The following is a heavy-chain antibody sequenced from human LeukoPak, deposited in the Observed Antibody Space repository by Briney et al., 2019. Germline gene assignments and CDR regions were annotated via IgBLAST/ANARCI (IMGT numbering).Heavy chain of an antibody. CDR3: ARGTITTVTDS. Sequence: PSGTLSLTCAISGGSISSSNWWTWVRQPPGKGLEWVGEIYLRGNTNYNPSLESRVTISVDESKTQLSLRLESVTATDTAVYYCARGTITTVTDSWGPGTLVTVSS. J-gene: IGHJ4*02. CDR2: IYLRGNT. D-gene: IGHD4-17*01. CDR1: GGSISSSNW. V-gene: IGHV4-4*02.